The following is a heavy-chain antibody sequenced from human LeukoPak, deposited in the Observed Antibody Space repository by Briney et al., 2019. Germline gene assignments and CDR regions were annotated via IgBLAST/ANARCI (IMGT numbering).Heavy chain of an antibody. Sequence: GGSLRLSCAASGFTFSNAWMSWVRQAPGKGPEWVVLIRRKTDGGTTDYAAPVKGRFTISRDDSKNALYLQMNSLKAEDTAMYYCTPGGGTYDYWGQGNLVTVSS. CDR2: IRRKTDGGTT. CDR1: GFTFSNAW. J-gene: IGHJ4*02. D-gene: IGHD3-16*01. CDR3: TPGGGTYDY. V-gene: IGHV3-15*01.